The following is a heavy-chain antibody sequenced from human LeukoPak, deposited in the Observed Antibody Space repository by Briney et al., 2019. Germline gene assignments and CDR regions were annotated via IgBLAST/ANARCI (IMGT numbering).Heavy chain of an antibody. J-gene: IGHJ3*02. V-gene: IGHV1-69*06. CDR2: IFPIFGTA. D-gene: IGHD6-19*01. Sequence: SVKVSCKASGGTFSSYVISWVRQAPGQGLEWMGGIFPIFGTANYAQNFQGRVTITADKSTSTAYMELSSLRSDDTAVYYCARIRQWVSHDAFDIWGQGTIVTVSS. CDR1: GGTFSSYV. CDR3: ARIRQWVSHDAFDI.